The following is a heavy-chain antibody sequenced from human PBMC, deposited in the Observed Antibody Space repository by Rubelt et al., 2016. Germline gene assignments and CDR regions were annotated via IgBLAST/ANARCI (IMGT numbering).Heavy chain of an antibody. CDR2: ISGSGGST. J-gene: IGHJ4*02. CDR1: GFTFSSYA. CDR3: AKDRERSMVVSILAGY. D-gene: IGHD3-10*01. Sequence: EVQLLESGGGLVQPGGSLSLSCAASGFTFSSYAMSWVRQAPGKGLEWVSSISGSGGSTYYADSVKGRFTISRDNSENMLYLQMISLRAEDTAVYYCAKDRERSMVVSILAGYWGQGTLVTVSS. V-gene: IGHV3-23*01.